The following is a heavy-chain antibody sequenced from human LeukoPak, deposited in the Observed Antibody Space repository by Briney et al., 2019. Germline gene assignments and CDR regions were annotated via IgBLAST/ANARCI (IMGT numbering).Heavy chain of an antibody. CDR1: GFTFSSYS. CDR2: IYSGGST. CDR3: ARGNGGSCYSCYGY. Sequence: GGSLRLSCAASGFTFSSYSMNWVRQAPGKGLEWVSVIYSGGSTCYADSVKGRFTISRDNSKNTLYLQMNSLRAEDTAVYYCARGNGGSCYSCYGYWGQGTLVTVSS. J-gene: IGHJ4*02. D-gene: IGHD2-15*01. V-gene: IGHV3-53*01.